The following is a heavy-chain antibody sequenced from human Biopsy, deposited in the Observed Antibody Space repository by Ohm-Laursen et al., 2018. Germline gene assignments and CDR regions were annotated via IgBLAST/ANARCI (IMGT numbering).Heavy chain of an antibody. J-gene: IGHJ6*02. V-gene: IGHV4-59*02. CDR3: ARDSGILNYGNFKYYHYYGMDV. CDR1: GDSVTKYY. Sequence: GTLSLTCAVSGDSVTKYYWSWIRQPPGKGLEWIGHIYYSVMTNYNPSLQGRVSISVDTSRNQVSLTLSSVTAADTAAYYCARDSGILNYGNFKYYHYYGMDVWGQGTKVTVSS. CDR2: IYYSVMT. D-gene: IGHD4-11*01.